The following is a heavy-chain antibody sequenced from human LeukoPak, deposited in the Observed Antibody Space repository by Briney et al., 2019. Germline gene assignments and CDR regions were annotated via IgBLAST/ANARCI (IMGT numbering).Heavy chain of an antibody. CDR1: GGSFSGYY. V-gene: IGHV4-34*01. CDR3: ARFFAGYSSSWLLTHTKGAFDI. J-gene: IGHJ3*02. Sequence: SETLSLTCAVYGGSFSGYYWSWIRQPPGKGLEWIGEINHSGNTNYNPSLKSRVTISVDTSKNQFSLKLSSATAADTAVYYCARFFAGYSSSWLLTHTKGAFDIWGQGTMVTVSS. CDR2: INHSGNT. D-gene: IGHD6-13*01.